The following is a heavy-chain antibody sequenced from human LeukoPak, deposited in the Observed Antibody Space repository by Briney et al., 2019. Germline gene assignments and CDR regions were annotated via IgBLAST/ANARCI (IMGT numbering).Heavy chain of an antibody. CDR1: GYTFTSYD. V-gene: IGHV1-8*01. CDR2: MNPNSGNT. J-gene: IGHJ4*02. CDR3: ARDVARDIGY. Sequence: GASVKVSCKASGYTFTSYDINWVRQATGQGLEWMGWMNPNSGNTGYAQKFQGRVAMTRDTSTSTVYMELSSLRSEDTAVYYCARDVARDIGYWGQGTLVSISS. D-gene: IGHD2-15*01.